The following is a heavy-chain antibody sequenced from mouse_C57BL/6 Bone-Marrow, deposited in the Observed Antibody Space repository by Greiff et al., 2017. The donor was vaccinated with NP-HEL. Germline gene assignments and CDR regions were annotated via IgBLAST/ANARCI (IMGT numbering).Heavy chain of an antibody. Sequence: EVKLMESGGGLVKPGGSLKLSCAASGFTFSSYAMSWVRQTPEKRLEWVATISDGGSYTYYPDNVKGRFTISRDNAKNNLYLQMSHLKSEDTAMYYCATTMVDYWGQGTTLTVSS. V-gene: IGHV5-4*03. CDR1: GFTFSSYA. CDR2: ISDGGSYT. J-gene: IGHJ2*01. CDR3: ATTMVDY. D-gene: IGHD2-1*01.